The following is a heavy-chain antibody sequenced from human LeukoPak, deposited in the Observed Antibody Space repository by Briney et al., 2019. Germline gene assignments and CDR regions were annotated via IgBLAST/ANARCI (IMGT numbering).Heavy chain of an antibody. Sequence: SVKVSCKASGGTFSSYAISWVRQAPGQGLEWMGGIIPIFGTANYAQKFQGRVTITADESTSTAYMELSSLRSEDTAVYYCARVLRGGDYAPWVYYYGMDVWGQGTTVTVSS. CDR2: IIPIFGTA. D-gene: IGHD4-17*01. CDR1: GGTFSSYA. J-gene: IGHJ6*02. CDR3: ARVLRGGDYAPWVYYYGMDV. V-gene: IGHV1-69*01.